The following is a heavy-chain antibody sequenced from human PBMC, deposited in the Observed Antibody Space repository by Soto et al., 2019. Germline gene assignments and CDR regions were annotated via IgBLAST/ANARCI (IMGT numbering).Heavy chain of an antibody. Sequence: QVRLVQSGAEVKKPGASVKVSCKGSGYIFTNYYIHWVRQAPGQGLEWMAIINPNGGSTNCAQEFQGRITLTRDTSTSTVYMDLSSLTSEDTAVYYCARGLYSGDKWGQGTLVTVSS. CDR2: INPNGGST. CDR3: ARGLYSGDK. D-gene: IGHD2-21*01. J-gene: IGHJ4*02. CDR1: GYIFTNYY. V-gene: IGHV1-46*01.